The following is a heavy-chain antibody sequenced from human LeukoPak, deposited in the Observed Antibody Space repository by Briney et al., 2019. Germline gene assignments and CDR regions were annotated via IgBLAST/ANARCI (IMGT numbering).Heavy chain of an antibody. J-gene: IGHJ4*02. CDR1: GFTFSSYG. V-gene: IGHV3-30*18. Sequence: GGSLRLSCAASGFTFSSYGMHWVRQAPGKGLEWVAVISYGGSNKYYADSVKGRFTISRDNSKNTLYLQMNSLRAEDTAVYYCAKDPIAVAGTGYFDYWGQGTLVTVSS. CDR2: ISYGGSNK. D-gene: IGHD6-19*01. CDR3: AKDPIAVAGTGYFDY.